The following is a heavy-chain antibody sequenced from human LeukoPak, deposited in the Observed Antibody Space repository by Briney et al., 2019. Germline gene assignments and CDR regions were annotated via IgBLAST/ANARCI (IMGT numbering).Heavy chain of an antibody. J-gene: IGHJ4*02. D-gene: IGHD2-15*01. CDR2: IYPGDSDT. V-gene: IGHV5-51*01. Sequence: GESLKISCKGSGHSFTNYWIGWVRQMPGKGLEWMGIIYPGDSDTRYSPSFQGQVSISADKSISTAYLQWSSLKASDTAMYYCARRAGVDYFDYWGQGTLVTVSS. CDR1: GHSFTNYW. CDR3: ARRAGVDYFDY.